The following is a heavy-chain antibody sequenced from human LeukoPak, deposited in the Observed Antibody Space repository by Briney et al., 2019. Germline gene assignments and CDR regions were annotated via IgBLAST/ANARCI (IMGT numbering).Heavy chain of an antibody. V-gene: IGHV3-30-3*01. D-gene: IGHD2-2*01. J-gene: IGHJ5*02. CDR2: ISYDGSNK. Sequence: GGSLRLSCAASGFTFSDYWVSWVRQAPGKGLEWVAVISYDGSNKYYADSVKGRFTISRDNSKNTLYLQMNSLRAEDTAVYYCARDLINYCSSTSCRNWFDPWGQGTLVTVSS. CDR1: GFTFSDYW. CDR3: ARDLINYCSSTSCRNWFDP.